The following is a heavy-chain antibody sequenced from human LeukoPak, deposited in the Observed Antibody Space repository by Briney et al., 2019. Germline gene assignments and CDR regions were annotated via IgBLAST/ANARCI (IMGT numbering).Heavy chain of an antibody. J-gene: IGHJ4*02. V-gene: IGHV4-34*01. CDR2: INHSGST. CDR3: ARGTTGYYNDY. D-gene: IGHD3-10*01. CDR1: GGSFSGYY. Sequence: SETLSLTCAVYGGSFSGYYWSWIRQPPGKGLEWIGEINHSGSTNYNPSLKSRVTLSVDTSKNQFSLKLSSVTAADTAVYYCARGTTGYYNDYWGQGTLVTVSS.